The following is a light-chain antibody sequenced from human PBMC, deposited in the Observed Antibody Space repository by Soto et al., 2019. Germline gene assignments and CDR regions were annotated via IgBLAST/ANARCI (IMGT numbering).Light chain of an antibody. J-gene: IGKJ2*01. CDR2: GAS. Sequence: EIVMTQSPATLSVSPGERATLSCRASQSVSYSLAWYQQKPGQAPRLLIYGASTRATGIPARFRGSGSGTEFTLTISSLQSEDFAVYYCQQYNNWPLYTFGQGTKLEIK. CDR1: QSVSYS. V-gene: IGKV3-15*01. CDR3: QQYNNWPLYT.